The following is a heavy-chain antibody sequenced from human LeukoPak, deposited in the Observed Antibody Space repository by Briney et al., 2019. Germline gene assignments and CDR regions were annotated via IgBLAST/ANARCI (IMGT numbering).Heavy chain of an antibody. J-gene: IGHJ4*02. CDR3: AKGGHLGHYDY. CDR2: ISGKGDET. CDR1: GIIFGKYA. D-gene: IGHD3-16*01. Sequence: GGSLRLSCAASGIIFGKYAMTWVRQAPGKGLEWVSTISGKGDETFYADSVKGRFSISRDNSNNAVHLQMNSLRAEDTAVYYCAKGGHLGHYDYWGQGTLVTVSS. V-gene: IGHV3-23*01.